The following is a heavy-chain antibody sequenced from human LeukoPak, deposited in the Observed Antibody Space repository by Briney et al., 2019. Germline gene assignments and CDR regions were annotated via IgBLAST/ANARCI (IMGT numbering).Heavy chain of an antibody. CDR3: AGTEWELLPFDY. V-gene: IGHV4-34*01. J-gene: IGHJ4*02. CDR2: INHSGST. D-gene: IGHD1-26*01. Sequence: PSETLSLTCAVYGGSFSGYYWSWIRQPPGKGLEWIGEINHSGSTNYNPSLKSRVTISVDTSKNQFSLKLSSVTAADTAVYYCAGTEWELLPFDYWGQGTLVTVSS. CDR1: GGSFSGYY.